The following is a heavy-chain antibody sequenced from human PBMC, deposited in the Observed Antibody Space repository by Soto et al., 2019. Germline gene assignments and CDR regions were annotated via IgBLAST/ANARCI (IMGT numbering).Heavy chain of an antibody. D-gene: IGHD2-21*02. CDR3: ARAFKVVTAIASYYSDY. CDR2: IYYSGST. Sequence: PSETLSLTCTVSGGSISSGGYYWSWIRQHPGKGLEWIGYIYYSGSTYYNPSLKSRVTISVDTSKNQFSLKLSSATAADTAVYYCARAFKVVTAIASYYSDYWGQGTLVTVSS. CDR1: GGSISSGGYY. J-gene: IGHJ4*02. V-gene: IGHV4-31*03.